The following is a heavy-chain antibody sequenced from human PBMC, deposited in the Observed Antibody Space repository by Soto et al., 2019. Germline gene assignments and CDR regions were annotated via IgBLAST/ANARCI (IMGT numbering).Heavy chain of an antibody. D-gene: IGHD6-19*01. V-gene: IGHV3-33*01. CDR2: IWYDGSNK. CDR1: GFTFSSYG. CDR3: ARDRDSSGWYAFDY. J-gene: IGHJ4*02. Sequence: GGSLRLSCAASGFTFSSYGMHWVRQAPGKGLEWVAVIWYDGSNKYYADSVKGRFTISRDNSKNTLYLQMNSLRAEDTAVYYCARDRDSSGWYAFDYWGQGTLVTVSS.